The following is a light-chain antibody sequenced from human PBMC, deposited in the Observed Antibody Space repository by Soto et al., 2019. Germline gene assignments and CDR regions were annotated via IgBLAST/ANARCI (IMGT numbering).Light chain of an antibody. V-gene: IGKV3-20*01. CDR2: GAS. Sequence: EIVLTQSPGTLSLSPGERATLSCRASQSVSSSYLAWYQQKPGRAPRLLIYGASGRATGIPDRFSGSGSWTTFSLTISRLESEDFAVYYCQQYGSSPPVTFGQGTRLEIK. J-gene: IGKJ5*01. CDR1: QSVSSSY. CDR3: QQYGSSPPVT.